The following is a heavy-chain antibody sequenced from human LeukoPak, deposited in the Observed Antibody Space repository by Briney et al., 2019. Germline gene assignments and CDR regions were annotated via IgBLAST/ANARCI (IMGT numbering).Heavy chain of an antibody. Sequence: GGSLRLSCAASGFTFINYDMHWFRQAPGKGLEWVAVISYDGSNKYYADSVKGRFTISRDNSKNTLYLQMNSLRAEDTAVYYCAKPIEDSSGSWGQGTLVTVSS. D-gene: IGHD3-22*01. J-gene: IGHJ4*02. CDR1: GFTFINYD. CDR2: ISYDGSNK. V-gene: IGHV3-30*18. CDR3: AKPIEDSSGS.